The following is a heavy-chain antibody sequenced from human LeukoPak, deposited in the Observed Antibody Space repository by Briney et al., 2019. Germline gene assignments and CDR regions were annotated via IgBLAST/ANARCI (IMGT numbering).Heavy chain of an antibody. CDR1: GGTFSSYA. CDR2: IIPIFGTA. Sequence: ASVKVSCKASGGTFSSYAISWVRQAPGQGLEWMGRIIPIFGTANYAQKFQGRVTITTDEYTSTAYMELSSLRSEDTAVYYCARSFPGYCSGGICYSFGDYYYYMDVWGKGTTVTVSS. J-gene: IGHJ6*03. D-gene: IGHD2-15*01. CDR3: ARSFPGYCSGGICYSFGDYYYYMDV. V-gene: IGHV1-69*05.